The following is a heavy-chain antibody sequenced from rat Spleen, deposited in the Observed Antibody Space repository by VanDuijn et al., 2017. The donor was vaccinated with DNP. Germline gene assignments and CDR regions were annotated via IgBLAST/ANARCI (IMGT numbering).Heavy chain of an antibody. CDR1: GFSLSSYG. V-gene: IGHV2S12*01. CDR3: ARHQAAPFDY. D-gene: IGHD1-2*01. Sequence: QVQLKESGPGLVQPSQTLSLTCTVSGFSLSSYGVGWVRQPPGKGLEWIATMSSGGSTYYYSAVQSRLTITRDTSKSQVFLKMNSLQPDDTGTYYCARHQAAPFDYWGQGVMVTVSS. CDR2: MSSGGST. J-gene: IGHJ2*01.